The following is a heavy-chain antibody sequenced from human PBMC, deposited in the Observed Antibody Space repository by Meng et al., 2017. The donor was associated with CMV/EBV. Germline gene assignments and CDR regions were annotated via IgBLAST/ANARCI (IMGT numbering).Heavy chain of an antibody. D-gene: IGHD6-19*01. Sequence: GESLKISCAASGFTFSSYEMNWVRQAPGKGLEWVSYISSSGSTIYYADSVKGRFTISRDNAKNTLYLQMNSLRAEDTAVYYCAKDWWSAQWLVHPYFDDWGQGALVTVSS. J-gene: IGHJ4*02. CDR2: ISSSGSTI. V-gene: IGHV3-48*03. CDR3: AKDWWSAQWLVHPYFDD. CDR1: GFTFSSYE.